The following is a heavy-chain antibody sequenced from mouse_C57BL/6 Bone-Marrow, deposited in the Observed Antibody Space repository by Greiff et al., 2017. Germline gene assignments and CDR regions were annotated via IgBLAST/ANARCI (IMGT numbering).Heavy chain of an antibody. CDR2: INPGSGGT. D-gene: IGHD2-3*01. CDR3: ARWSPFYDGSRY. V-gene: IGHV1-54*01. Sequence: QVQLKQSGAELVRPGTSVKVSCKASGYAFTNYLIEWVKQRPGQGLEWIGVINPGSGGTNYNEKFKGKAPLTADKSSSTAYMQLSSLTSEDSAVYFCARWSPFYDGSRYWGQGTTLTVSS. CDR1: GYAFTNYL. J-gene: IGHJ2*01.